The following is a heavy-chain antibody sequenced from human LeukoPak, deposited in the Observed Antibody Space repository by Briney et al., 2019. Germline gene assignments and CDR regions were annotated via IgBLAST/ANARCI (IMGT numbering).Heavy chain of an antibody. Sequence: GSLRLSCAASGFTFSSYSMNWVRQAPGKGLEWIGEIYHSGSTNYNPSLKSRVTISVDKSKNQFSLKLSSVTAADTAVYYCARVDSGSYLYYYWGQGTLVTVSS. V-gene: IGHV4-4*02. CDR3: ARVDSGSYLYYY. D-gene: IGHD3-16*02. J-gene: IGHJ4*02. CDR2: IYHSGST. CDR1: GFTFSSYSM.